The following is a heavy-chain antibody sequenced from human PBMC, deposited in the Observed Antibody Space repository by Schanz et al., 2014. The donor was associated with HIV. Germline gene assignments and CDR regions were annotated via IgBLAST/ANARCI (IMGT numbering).Heavy chain of an antibody. CDR1: GFTFSNYA. J-gene: IGHJ6*02. D-gene: IGHD4-17*01. Sequence: EVQLLESGGGLVQPGGSLRLSCAASGFTFSNYAMSWVRQAPGKGLEWVSGISDTGVRAKYADSVKGLLTISRDNSENTLYLKMNTLRADDTAVSYCAKSRGDSWPYGMDVWGQGTTVTVSS. CDR3: AKSRGDSWPYGMDV. V-gene: IGHV3-23*01. CDR2: ISDTGVRA.